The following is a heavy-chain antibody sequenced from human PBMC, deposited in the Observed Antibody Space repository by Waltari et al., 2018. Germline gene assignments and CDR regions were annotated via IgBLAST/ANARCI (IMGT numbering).Heavy chain of an antibody. CDR3: ARIYGSGSPIPSVDY. CDR1: GGYISRRNYY. D-gene: IGHD3-10*01. CDR2: FYHSWSP. Sequence: QLQLQESGPGLVKPSETLSLTCTVSGGYISRRNYYWGLIRQPPGKGLDWIASFYHSWSPYYNPSLKTRVTISVDTSKNQFSLKLTSVTAADTAVYYCARIYGSGSPIPSVDYWGQGTLVTVSS. J-gene: IGHJ4*02. V-gene: IGHV4-39*01.